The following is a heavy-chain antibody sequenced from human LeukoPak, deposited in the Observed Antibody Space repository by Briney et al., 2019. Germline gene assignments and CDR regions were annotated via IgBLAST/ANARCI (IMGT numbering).Heavy chain of an antibody. CDR2: INPNSGGT. D-gene: IGHD6-19*01. J-gene: IGHJ4*02. CDR1: GYTFTGYY. CDR3: ARVPSSGWDFDY. V-gene: IGHV1-2*02. Sequence: ASVTVSCKASGYTFTGYYMHWVRQAPGQGLEWMGWINPNSGGTNYAQKFQGRVTMTRDTSISTAYMELSRLRSDDTAVYYCARVPSSGWDFDYWGQGTLVTVSS.